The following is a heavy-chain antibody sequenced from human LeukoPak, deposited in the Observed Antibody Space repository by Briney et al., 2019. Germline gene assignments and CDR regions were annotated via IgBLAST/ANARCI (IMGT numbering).Heavy chain of an antibody. CDR3: ARDGGDYYGSGSYYQAPFDY. CDR2: IYSGGST. J-gene: IGHJ4*02. Sequence: GGSLRLSCAASGFTVSSNYMSWVRQAPWKGLEWVSVIYSGGSTYYADSVKGRFTISRDNSKNTLYLQMNSLRAEDTAVYYCARDGGDYYGSGSYYQAPFDYWGQGTLVTVSS. D-gene: IGHD3-10*01. CDR1: GFTVSSNY. V-gene: IGHV3-66*01.